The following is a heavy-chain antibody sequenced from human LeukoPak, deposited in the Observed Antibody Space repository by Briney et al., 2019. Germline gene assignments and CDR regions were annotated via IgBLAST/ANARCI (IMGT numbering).Heavy chain of an antibody. CDR1: GFTFSSYG. V-gene: IGHV3-33*01. CDR2: IWYDGSNK. Sequence: AGGSLRLSCAASGFTFSSYGMHWVRQAPGKGLEWVAVIWYDGSNKYYADSVKGRFTISRDNSKNTLYLQMNSLRAEDTAVYYCASFITMVRGVMFDYWGQGTLVTVSS. D-gene: IGHD3-10*01. J-gene: IGHJ4*02. CDR3: ASFITMVRGVMFDY.